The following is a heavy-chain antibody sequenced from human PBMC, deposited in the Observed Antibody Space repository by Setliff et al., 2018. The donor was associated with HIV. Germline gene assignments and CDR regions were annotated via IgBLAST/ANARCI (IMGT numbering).Heavy chain of an antibody. Sequence: PSETLSLTCAVSGYSISSASYWGWLRQPPGKGLEWIGSISQSGNTYYTPPLKSRVTISVDTSKNEFSLKVSSVTATDTAIYYCARRSREDAFDVWGQGTMVTVSS. CDR1: GYSISSASY. J-gene: IGHJ3*01. CDR2: ISQSGNT. V-gene: IGHV4-38-2*01. CDR3: ARRSREDAFDV.